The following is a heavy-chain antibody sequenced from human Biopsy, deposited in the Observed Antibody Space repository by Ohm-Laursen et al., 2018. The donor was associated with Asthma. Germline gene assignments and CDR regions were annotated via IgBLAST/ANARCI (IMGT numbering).Heavy chain of an antibody. CDR1: GFTVSRDH. V-gene: IGHV3-9*01. CDR3: AKASSSGWSAPLDY. D-gene: IGHD6-19*01. Sequence: SLRLSCAASGFTVSRDHMFWVRQAPGKGLEWVSSIIWNGARVDYADAVKGRFTISRDNAKNSLYLQMNTLKTEDTAIYFCAKASSSGWSAPLDYWGQGVLVTVSS. J-gene: IGHJ4*02. CDR2: IIWNGARV.